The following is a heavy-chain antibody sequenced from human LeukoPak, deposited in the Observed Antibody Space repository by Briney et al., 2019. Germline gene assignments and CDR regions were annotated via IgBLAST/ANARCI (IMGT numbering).Heavy chain of an antibody. J-gene: IGHJ4*02. V-gene: IGHV3-30*01. CDR1: GFTFSSYA. CDR3: ARDAWVYYDSSGSYDY. Sequence: GRSLRLSCAASGFTFSSYAMHWVRQAPGKGLEWVAVISYDGSNRYYADSVKGRFTISRDNSKNTLYLQMNSLRAEDTAVYYCARDAWVYYDSSGSYDYWGQGTLVTVSS. D-gene: IGHD3-22*01. CDR2: ISYDGSNR.